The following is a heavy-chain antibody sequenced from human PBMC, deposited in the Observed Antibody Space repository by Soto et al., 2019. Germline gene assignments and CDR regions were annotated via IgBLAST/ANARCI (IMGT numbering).Heavy chain of an antibody. CDR3: ARPEYSSLGVSGAFDY. J-gene: IGHJ4*02. CDR1: GYTFTSYY. D-gene: IGHD6-6*01. CDR2: INPSGGST. V-gene: IGHV1-46*01. Sequence: ASVKVSCKASGYTFTSYYMHWVRQAPGQGLEWMGIINPSGGSTSYAQKFQGRVTMTSDTSTSTVYMELSSLRSEDTAVYYCARPEYSSLGVSGAFDYWGQGTLVTVSS.